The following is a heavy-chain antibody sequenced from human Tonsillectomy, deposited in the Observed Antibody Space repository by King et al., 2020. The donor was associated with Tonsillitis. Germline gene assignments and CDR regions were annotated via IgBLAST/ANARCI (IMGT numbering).Heavy chain of an antibody. Sequence: QLQESGPGLVKPSQTLSLTRKVSGGPISSGGYYWSWIRQHPGKGLEWIGYIYYSGSTYYNPSLKSRVTISVDTSKNHFSLKLSSVTAADTAVYYCARGLFSSTSADAFDIWGQGTLVAVSS. D-gene: IGHD2-2*01. J-gene: IGHJ3*02. CDR2: IYYSGST. CDR3: ARGLFSSTSADAFDI. V-gene: IGHV4-31*03. CDR1: GGPISSGGYY.